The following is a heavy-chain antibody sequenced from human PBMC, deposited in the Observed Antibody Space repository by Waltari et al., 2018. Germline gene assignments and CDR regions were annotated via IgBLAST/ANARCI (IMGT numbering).Heavy chain of an antibody. V-gene: IGHV1-69*01. Sequence: QVQLVQSGAEVKKPGSSVTVSCKASGGTFSSYAISWVRQAPGQGLEWMGGIIPILGTANYEQKFQGRVTITADESTSTAYMELSSLRSEDTAVYYCARGSGGYDLRVRYYFDYWGQGTLVTVSS. CDR2: IIPILGTA. D-gene: IGHD5-12*01. CDR1: GGTFSSYA. CDR3: ARGSGGYDLRVRYYFDY. J-gene: IGHJ4*02.